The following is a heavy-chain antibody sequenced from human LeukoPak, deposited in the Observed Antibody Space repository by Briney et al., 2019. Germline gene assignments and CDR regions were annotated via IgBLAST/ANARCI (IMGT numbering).Heavy chain of an antibody. Sequence: GGSLRLSCAASGFTFSSYAMHWVRQAPGKGLEWVAFIRYDGSNKYYADSVKGRFTISRDNSKNKLYLQMNSLRAEDTAVYYCAKDSDYYYGSGSEFDYWGQGTLVTVSS. D-gene: IGHD3-10*01. CDR2: IRYDGSNK. J-gene: IGHJ4*02. CDR1: GFTFSSYA. CDR3: AKDSDYYYGSGSEFDY. V-gene: IGHV3-30*02.